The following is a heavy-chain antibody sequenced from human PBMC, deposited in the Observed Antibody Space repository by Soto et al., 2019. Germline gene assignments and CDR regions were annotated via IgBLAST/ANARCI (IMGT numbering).Heavy chain of an antibody. Sequence: QVQLVESGGGLVKPGGSLRLSCAASGFTFSDYYMSWILQAPGKGLESLSYISGSSSDTNYADSVRGRFTISRDNDKNSLYLQMNSLRAEDTAMYYCATGPRRLSDWGQGTLVIVSS. V-gene: IGHV3-11*05. J-gene: IGHJ4*02. D-gene: IGHD3-3*01. CDR3: ATGPRRLSD. CDR1: GFTFSDYY. CDR2: ISGSSSDT.